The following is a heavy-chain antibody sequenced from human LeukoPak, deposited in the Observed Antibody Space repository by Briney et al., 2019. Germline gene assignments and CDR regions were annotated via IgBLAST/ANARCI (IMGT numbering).Heavy chain of an antibody. CDR3: ARDPGRQLLPQDY. J-gene: IGHJ4*02. CDR1: GYTFTSYA. Sequence: ASVNVSCKASGYTFTSYAMHWVRQAPGQRLEWMGWINAGNGNTKYSQKFQGRVTITRDTSASTAYMELSSLRSEDTAVYYCARDPGRQLLPQDYWGQGTLVTVSS. CDR2: INAGNGNT. D-gene: IGHD2-15*01. V-gene: IGHV1-3*01.